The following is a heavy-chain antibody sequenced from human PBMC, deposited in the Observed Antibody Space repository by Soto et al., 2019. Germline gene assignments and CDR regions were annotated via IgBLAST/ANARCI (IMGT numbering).Heavy chain of an antibody. V-gene: IGHV4-4*02. D-gene: IGHD1-7*01. CDR1: SGSISSSNW. Sequence: SETLSLTCAVSSGSISSSNWWSWVRQPPGKGLEWIGEIYHSGSTNYNPSLKSRVTISVDKSKNQFSLKLSSVTAADTAVYYCAAITGTTQHYYMDVWGKGTTVTVSS. CDR2: IYHSGST. J-gene: IGHJ6*03. CDR3: AAITGTTQHYYMDV.